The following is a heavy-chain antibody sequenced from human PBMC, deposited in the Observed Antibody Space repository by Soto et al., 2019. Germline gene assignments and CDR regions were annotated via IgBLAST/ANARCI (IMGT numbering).Heavy chain of an antibody. CDR3: AKSGRTGSYGMDV. J-gene: IGHJ6*02. CDR2: ISGSGGST. D-gene: IGHD6-19*01. V-gene: IGHV3-23*01. CDR1: GFTFSSYA. Sequence: EVQLLESGGGLVQPGGSLRLSCAASGFTFSSYAMSWFRQAPGKGLEWVSAISGSGGSTYYADSVKGRFTISRDNSKNKLYLQRNSLRAEDTAVYYCAKSGRTGSYGMDVWGQGTTVTVSS.